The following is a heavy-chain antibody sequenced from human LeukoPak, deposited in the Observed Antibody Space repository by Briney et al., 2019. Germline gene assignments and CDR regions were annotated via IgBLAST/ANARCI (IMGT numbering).Heavy chain of an antibody. CDR3: ARGSGSYHQVTDY. CDR1: GFTVSSNY. V-gene: IGHV3-66*01. CDR2: IYSGGST. J-gene: IGHJ4*02. D-gene: IGHD1-26*01. Sequence: PGGSLRLSCAASGFTVSSNYMSWVRQAPGKGLEWVSVIYSGGSTYYADSVKGRFTISRDNSKNTLYLQMNSLRAEDTAVYYCARGSGSYHQVTDYWGQGTLVTVSS.